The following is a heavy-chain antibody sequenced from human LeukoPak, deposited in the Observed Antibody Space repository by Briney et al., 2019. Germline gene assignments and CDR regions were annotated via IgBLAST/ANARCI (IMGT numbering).Heavy chain of an antibody. CDR1: GGSISSHY. CDR2: IYYSGST. D-gene: IGHD4-17*01. V-gene: IGHV4-59*11. Sequence: PSETLSLTCSVSGGSISSHYWGWIRQPPGKGLEWIGYIYYSGSTKYNPSLKSRVTISADTSKNQFSLKLSSVTAADTAVYYCARGGTTVTPGLLWFDPWGQGTLVTVSS. CDR3: ARGGTTVTPGLLWFDP. J-gene: IGHJ5*02.